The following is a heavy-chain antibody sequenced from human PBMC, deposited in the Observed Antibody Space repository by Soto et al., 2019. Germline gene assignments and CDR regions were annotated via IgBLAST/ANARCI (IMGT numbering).Heavy chain of an antibody. CDR1: GYTFTSYG. CDR2: ISAYNGNT. D-gene: IGHD5-18*01. V-gene: IGHV1-18*01. CDR3: ARAAREALVRGAFNY. Sequence: GASVKVSCKASGYTFTSYGISWLRQAPGQGLEWMGWISAYNGNTNYVQKFQGRVSMTTDTSTNTAYLELRSLRSDDTAVYYCARAAREALVRGAFNYWGQGTLVTVSS. J-gene: IGHJ4*02.